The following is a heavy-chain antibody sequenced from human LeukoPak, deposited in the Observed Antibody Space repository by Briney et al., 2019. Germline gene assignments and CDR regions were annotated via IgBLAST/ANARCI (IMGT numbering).Heavy chain of an antibody. CDR3: ARGRAVGYDTDDY. Sequence: ASVKVSCKASGYTFISHDVNWVRQASGQGLEWMGWINPNSGDTGYAQKFQGRVTMTRNISASTAYMELSGLTSEDTAVYYCARGRAVGYDTDDYWGQGTLVTVSS. V-gene: IGHV1-8*01. J-gene: IGHJ4*02. D-gene: IGHD3-3*01. CDR2: INPNSGDT. CDR1: GYTFISHD.